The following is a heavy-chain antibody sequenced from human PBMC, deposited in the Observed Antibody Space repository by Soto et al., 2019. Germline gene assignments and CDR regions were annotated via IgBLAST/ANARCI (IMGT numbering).Heavy chain of an antibody. V-gene: IGHV1-2*04. CDR2: SNPNSGGT. J-gene: IGHJ3*02. D-gene: IGHD2-15*01. Sequence: ASVKVSCKASGYTFTGYYMHWVRQAPGQGLEWMGWSNPNSGGTNYAQKFQGWVTMTRDTSISTAYMELSRLRSDDTAVYYCARDTHPRGYCSGGSCPPGGPADAFDIWG. CDR1: GYTFTGYY. CDR3: ARDTHPRGYCSGGSCPPGGPADAFDI.